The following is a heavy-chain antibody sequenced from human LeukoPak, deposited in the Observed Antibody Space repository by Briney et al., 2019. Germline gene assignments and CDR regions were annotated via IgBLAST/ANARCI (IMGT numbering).Heavy chain of an antibody. CDR3: AKDSVGSGSIYYFDY. CDR1: GFTFSSYA. Sequence: GGSLRLSCAASGFTFSSYAVSWVRQAPGKGLEWVSAISGSGGSTYYADSVKGRFTISRDNSKNTLYLQMNSLRAEDTAVYYCAKDSVGSGSIYYFDYWGQGTLVTVSS. V-gene: IGHV3-23*01. CDR2: ISGSGGST. D-gene: IGHD3-10*01. J-gene: IGHJ4*02.